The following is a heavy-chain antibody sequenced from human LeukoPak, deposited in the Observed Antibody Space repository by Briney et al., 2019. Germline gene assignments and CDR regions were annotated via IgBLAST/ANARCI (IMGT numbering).Heavy chain of an antibody. Sequence: TGGSLRLSCAASGFTFSSYSMNWVRQAPGKGLEWVSSISSSSSYIYYADSVKGRFTISRDNAKNSLYLQMNSLRAEDTAVYYCARDRGATAASWGQGTLVTVSS. J-gene: IGHJ4*02. V-gene: IGHV3-21*01. CDR1: GFTFSSYS. CDR2: ISSSSSYI. D-gene: IGHD1-26*01. CDR3: ARDRGATAAS.